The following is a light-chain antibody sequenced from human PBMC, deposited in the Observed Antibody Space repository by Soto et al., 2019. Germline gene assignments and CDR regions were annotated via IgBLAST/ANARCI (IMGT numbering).Light chain of an antibody. J-gene: IGKJ1*01. CDR3: HQYASSPWT. Sequence: IMLTQSPGTLSLSPGERVTLSCRARQRAYSSYIAWYQQRPGQAPSRLFNDASIRATGIPDRFSGSVSGTDFSLTISRLEPEDFAVNYCHQYASSPWTFGHGTKGDIK. V-gene: IGKV3-20*01. CDR2: DAS. CDR1: QRAYSSY.